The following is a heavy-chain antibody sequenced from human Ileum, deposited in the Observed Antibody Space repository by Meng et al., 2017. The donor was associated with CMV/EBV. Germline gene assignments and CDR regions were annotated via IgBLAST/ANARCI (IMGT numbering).Heavy chain of an antibody. D-gene: IGHD2-2*01. CDR1: YY. V-gene: IGHV4-39*01. J-gene: IGHJ4*02. CDR3: ARHDPWGYYVVVPAAPFDY. CDR2: IYYSGTT. Sequence: YYWGWIRQPPGRGLEWIGSIYYSGTTYYPPSLMGRVSISVDMSTNQFSLNLNSVPAADTALYYCARHDPWGYYVVVPAAPFDYWGQGALVTVSS.